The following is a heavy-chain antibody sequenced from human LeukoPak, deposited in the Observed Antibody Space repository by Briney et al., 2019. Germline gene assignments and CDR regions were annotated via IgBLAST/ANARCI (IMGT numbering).Heavy chain of an antibody. Sequence: ASVKVSCKASGYTFTSFGISWVRQAPGQGLEWMGWISAYNGHTNYAQKLQGRVTMTTDTSTSTAYMELTSLSSDDTATYYCARDQVVGATAGTFDYWGQGTLVTVSA. CDR3: ARDQVVGATAGTFDY. CDR1: GYTFTSFG. D-gene: IGHD1-26*01. J-gene: IGHJ4*02. V-gene: IGHV1-18*01. CDR2: ISAYNGHT.